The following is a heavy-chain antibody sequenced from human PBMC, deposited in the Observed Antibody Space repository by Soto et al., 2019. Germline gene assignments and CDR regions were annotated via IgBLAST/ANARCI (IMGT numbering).Heavy chain of an antibody. J-gene: IGHJ4*02. CDR2: IKQDGSEK. V-gene: IGHV3-7*01. D-gene: IGHD3-9*01. Sequence: PGGSLRLSCAASGFTFSSYWMSWVRQAPGKGLEWVANIKQDGSEKYYVDSVKGRFTISRDNAKNSLYLQMNSLRAEDTAVYYCARTYYDILTGYYLHPGPPAYWGQGTLVTVSS. CDR1: GFTFSSYW. CDR3: ARTYYDILTGYYLHPGPPAY.